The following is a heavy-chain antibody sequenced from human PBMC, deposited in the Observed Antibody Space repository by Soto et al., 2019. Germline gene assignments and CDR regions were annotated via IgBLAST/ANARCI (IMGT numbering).Heavy chain of an antibody. CDR3: ARSSGGNFGIIIEGTNWFAP. CDR1: RDTFTSYY. D-gene: IGHD3-3*01. J-gene: IGHJ5*02. V-gene: IGHV1-46*01. CDR2: INPHGGST. Sequence: ASVKVSCKAPRDTFTSYYINWVPQAPGQGLEWMEVINPHGGSTAYAQKFKGRVTLTRDTSASTVYMEVSSLTSEDTAMYYCARSSGGNFGIIIEGTNWFAPWGQGTLVTVS.